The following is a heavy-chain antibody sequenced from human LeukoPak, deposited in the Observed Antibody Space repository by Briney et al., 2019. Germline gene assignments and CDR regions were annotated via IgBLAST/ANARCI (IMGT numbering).Heavy chain of an antibody. CDR3: ARISSYDSSAYPPGN. CDR2: IIPIFGTA. CDR1: GGTFSSYA. Sequence: AASVKVSCKASGGTFSSYAISWVRQAPGQGLEWMGGIIPIFGTADYAQKFQGRVTITTDESTSTIYMELSSLRSEDAAVYYCARISSYDSSAYPPGNWGQGTLVTVSS. V-gene: IGHV1-69*05. D-gene: IGHD3-22*01. J-gene: IGHJ4*02.